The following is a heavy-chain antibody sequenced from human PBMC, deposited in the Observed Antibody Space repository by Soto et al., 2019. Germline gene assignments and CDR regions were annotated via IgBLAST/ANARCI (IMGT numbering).Heavy chain of an antibody. D-gene: IGHD1-26*01. Sequence: SDTLSLNCAVSGYSISSGYYCGWIRQPPGKGLEWIGSIYHSGSTYYNPSLKSRVTISVDTSKNQFSLKLSSVTAADTAVYYCARDQLGATAFDYWGQGTLVTVSS. CDR1: GYSISSGYY. CDR3: ARDQLGATAFDY. V-gene: IGHV4-38-2*02. CDR2: IYHSGST. J-gene: IGHJ4*02.